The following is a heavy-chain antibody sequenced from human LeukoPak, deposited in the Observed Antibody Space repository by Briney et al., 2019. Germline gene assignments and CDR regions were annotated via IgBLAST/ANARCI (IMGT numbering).Heavy chain of an antibody. V-gene: IGHV3-21*01. CDR2: ISSSSSYI. Sequence: PGGSLRLSCAASGFTFSSYGMHWVRQAPGKGLEWVSSISSSSSYIYYADSVKGRFTISRDNAKNSLYLQMNSLRAEDTAVYYCARNRGTEATSDFDSWGQGTLVIVSS. CDR1: GFTFSSYG. CDR3: ARNRGTEATSDFDS. J-gene: IGHJ4*02. D-gene: IGHD1/OR15-1a*01.